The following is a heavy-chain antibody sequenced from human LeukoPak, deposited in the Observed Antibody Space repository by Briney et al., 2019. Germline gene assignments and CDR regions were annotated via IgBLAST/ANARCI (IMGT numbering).Heavy chain of an antibody. CDR3: ARDLEYTTSSGDY. D-gene: IGHD6-6*01. J-gene: IGHJ4*02. CDR1: GFTFSNAW. V-gene: IGHV3-11*04. Sequence: GGSLRLSCAASGFTFSNAWMSWVRQAPGKGLEWVSYISSSGSTIFYADSVKGRFTISRDNAKNSLYLQMNSLRAEDTAVYYCARDLEYTTSSGDYWGQGTLVTVSS. CDR2: ISSSGSTI.